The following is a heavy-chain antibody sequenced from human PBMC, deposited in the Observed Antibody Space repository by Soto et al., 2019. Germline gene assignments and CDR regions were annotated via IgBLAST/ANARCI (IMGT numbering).Heavy chain of an antibody. Sequence: ASVKVSCKASGYTFTSYDINWVRQATGQGLEWMGWMNPNSGNTGYAQKFQGRVTMTRNTSISTAYMELSSLRSEDTAVYYCARAPAYSSGWYGFYYYFDYWGQGTLVTVSS. J-gene: IGHJ4*02. CDR3: ARAPAYSSGWYGFYYYFDY. D-gene: IGHD6-19*01. CDR2: MNPNSGNT. CDR1: GYTFTSYD. V-gene: IGHV1-8*01.